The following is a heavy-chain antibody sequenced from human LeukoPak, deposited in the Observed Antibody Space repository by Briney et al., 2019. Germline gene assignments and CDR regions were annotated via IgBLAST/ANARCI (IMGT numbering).Heavy chain of an antibody. V-gene: IGHV4-34*01. J-gene: IGHJ4*02. D-gene: IGHD3-22*01. CDR3: ARVSSRRLPPTYSYDRRNYFDY. CDR2: INHSGST. Sequence: PSETLSLTGAVYYWSWIRQPPGKGLEWIGEINHSGSTNYSPSLKSRVTISVDTSKNQFSLRLSSVAAADTAVYYCARVSSRRLPPTYSYDRRNYFDYWGQGTLATVS. CDR1: Y.